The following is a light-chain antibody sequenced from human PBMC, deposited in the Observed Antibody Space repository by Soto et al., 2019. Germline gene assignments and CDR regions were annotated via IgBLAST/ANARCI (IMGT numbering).Light chain of an antibody. CDR2: EVN. J-gene: IGLJ1*01. V-gene: IGLV2-8*01. Sequence: QSALTQPPSASGSPGQSVTISCTGTSSDVGGYNYVSWYQQHPGKVPKLMVYEVNKRPSGVPDRFSGSKSGNTASLTVSGLQAEDEADYYCSSYAGGNNVFGTGTKLIVL. CDR1: SSDVGGYNY. CDR3: SSYAGGNNV.